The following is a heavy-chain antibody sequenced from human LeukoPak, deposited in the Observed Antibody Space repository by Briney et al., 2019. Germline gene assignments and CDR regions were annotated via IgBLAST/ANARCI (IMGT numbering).Heavy chain of an antibody. V-gene: IGHV1-69*04. Sequence: GASVKVSCKASGGTFSSYAISWVRQAPGQGLEWMGRIIPILGIANYAQKFQGRVTITADKSTSTAYMELSSLRSEDTAVYCCARGYCSGGSCYRGAFDYWGQGTLVTVSS. J-gene: IGHJ4*02. CDR1: GGTFSSYA. CDR2: IIPILGIA. CDR3: ARGYCSGGSCYRGAFDY. D-gene: IGHD2-15*01.